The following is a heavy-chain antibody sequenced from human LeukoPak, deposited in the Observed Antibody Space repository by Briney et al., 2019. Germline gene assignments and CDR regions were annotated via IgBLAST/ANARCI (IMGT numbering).Heavy chain of an antibody. Sequence: GGPLRLSSAASGFTFSSYSMNCVRQARGEVLEWVSSISSSSSYIYSADSVKGRFTISRDNAKNSLYLQMNSLRAEDTAVYYCARDPGVATWWGVYYFDYWGQGTLVTVSS. CDR3: ARDPGVATWWGVYYFDY. J-gene: IGHJ4*02. CDR1: GFTFSSYS. CDR2: ISSSSSYI. V-gene: IGHV3-21*01. D-gene: IGHD5-12*01.